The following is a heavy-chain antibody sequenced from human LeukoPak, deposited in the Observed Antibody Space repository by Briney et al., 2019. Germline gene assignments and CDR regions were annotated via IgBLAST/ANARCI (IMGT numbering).Heavy chain of an antibody. CDR1: GFTFSSYS. CDR2: ISSGSSTI. CDR3: ARDVSSSSWYSYYYYGMDV. Sequence: PGGSLRLSCAASGFTFSSYSMNWVRQAPGKGLEWVSYISSGSSTIYYADSVKGRFTISRDNAKNSLYLQMNSLRAEDTAVYYCARDVSSSSWYSYYYYGMDVWGQGTTVTVSS. J-gene: IGHJ6*02. V-gene: IGHV3-48*04. D-gene: IGHD6-13*01.